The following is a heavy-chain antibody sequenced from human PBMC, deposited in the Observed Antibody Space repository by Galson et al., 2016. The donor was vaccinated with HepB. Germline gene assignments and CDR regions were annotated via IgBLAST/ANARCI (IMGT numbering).Heavy chain of an antibody. V-gene: IGHV5-51*01. CDR1: GYSFTTYW. CDR3: ATHRVTGFDF. CDR2: INPATSET. D-gene: IGHD1-14*01. J-gene: IGHJ4*02. Sequence: QSGAEVKKPGESLKISCQGSGYSFTTYWVGWVRQMPGKGLEWMGIINPATSETRYSPSFRGQVTISADKSISTASLQWNSLKASDTAMYYCATHRVTGFDFWGQGTLVTVSS.